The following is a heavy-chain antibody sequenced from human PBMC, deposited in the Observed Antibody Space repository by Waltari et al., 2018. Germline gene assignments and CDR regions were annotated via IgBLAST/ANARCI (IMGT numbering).Heavy chain of an antibody. D-gene: IGHD1-7*01. CDR1: GGNFSSYA. CDR3: ARARPYNWNFRY. CDR2: IIPILGIA. J-gene: IGHJ4*02. Sequence: QVQLVQSGAEVKKPGSSVKVSCKASGGNFSSYAISWVRQAPGQGLEWMGGIIPILGIANYAQKFQGGVTITADESTSTAYMELSSLRSEDTAVYYCARARPYNWNFRYWGQGTLVTVSS. V-gene: IGHV1-69*04.